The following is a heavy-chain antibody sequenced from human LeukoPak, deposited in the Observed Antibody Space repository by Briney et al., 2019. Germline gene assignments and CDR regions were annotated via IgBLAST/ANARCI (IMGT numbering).Heavy chain of an antibody. CDR3: AKDLVIAAASGYFDP. Sequence: PGGSLRLSCAASGFNFSSYWMSWVRQAPGKGLEWVAVISYDGSNKYYADSVKGRFTISRDNSKNTLYLQMNSLRTEDTAVYYCAKDLVIAAASGYFDPWGQGTLVAVSS. CDR2: ISYDGSNK. V-gene: IGHV3-30*18. J-gene: IGHJ5*02. CDR1: GFNFSSYW. D-gene: IGHD6-13*01.